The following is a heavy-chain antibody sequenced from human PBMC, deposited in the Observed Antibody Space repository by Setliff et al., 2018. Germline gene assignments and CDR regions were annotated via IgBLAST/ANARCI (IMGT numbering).Heavy chain of an antibody. CDR1: GFTFSNPP. Sequence: GGSLRLSCAASGFTFSNPPMHWVRPAPGKGLLWVAVISYDGINNYYSDSVKCLFTISRDNSKNVLYLQMNSLRPEDTAVYYCARYITVTTPADYWGQGTLVTVSS. CDR3: ARYITVTTPADY. D-gene: IGHD1-7*01. J-gene: IGHJ4*02. CDR2: ISYDGINN. V-gene: IGHV3-30*07.